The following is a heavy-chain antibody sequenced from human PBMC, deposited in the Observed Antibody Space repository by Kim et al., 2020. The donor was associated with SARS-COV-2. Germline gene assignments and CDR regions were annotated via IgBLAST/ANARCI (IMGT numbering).Heavy chain of an antibody. D-gene: IGHD6-13*01. Sequence: YAQKFQGRVTITADESTSTAYMELSSLRSEDTAVYYCASGGSSSEYYFDYWGQGTLVTVSS. V-gene: IGHV1-69*01. CDR3: ASGGSSSEYYFDY. J-gene: IGHJ4*02.